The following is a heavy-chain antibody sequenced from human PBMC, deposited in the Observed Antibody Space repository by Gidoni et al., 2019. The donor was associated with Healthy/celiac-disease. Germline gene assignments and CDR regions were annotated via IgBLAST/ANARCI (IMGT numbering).Heavy chain of an antibody. D-gene: IGHD3-3*01. CDR2: INPSGST. J-gene: IGHJ4*02. CDR3: ARGSYDFWSGPTLYYFDY. CDR1: GGYFSGDY. V-gene: IGHV4-34*01. Sequence: VQLQQWGAGLLKPSETLSLTCADYGGYFSGDYCSCIGPPPGKGLEWIGEINPSGSTNYNPSLTSRVTISVDTSKNQFSLKLSSVTAADTAVYYCARGSYDFWSGPTLYYFDYWGQGPLVTVSS.